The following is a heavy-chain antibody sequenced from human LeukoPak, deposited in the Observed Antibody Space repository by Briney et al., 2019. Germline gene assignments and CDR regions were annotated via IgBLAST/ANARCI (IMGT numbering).Heavy chain of an antibody. J-gene: IGHJ4*02. Sequence: SETLSLTCTVSGGSISRSSDYWTWIRQPPGKGLEWIGSIYYSGNTYYNPSLKSRVTISVDPSKNHFSLKLSSVTAADTGGYYCASRGLRLIDCWGLGTLVTVSS. CDR1: GGSISRSSDY. CDR3: ASRGLRLIDC. D-gene: IGHD4-17*01. CDR2: IYYSGNT. V-gene: IGHV4-39*02.